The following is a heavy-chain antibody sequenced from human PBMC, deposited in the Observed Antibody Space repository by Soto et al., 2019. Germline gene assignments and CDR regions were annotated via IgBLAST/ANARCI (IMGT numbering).Heavy chain of an antibody. CDR1: GATFTSST. CDR3: AAISSGYYRVFDY. V-gene: IGHV1-58*01. CDR2: ILVGSGQT. J-gene: IGHJ4*02. D-gene: IGHD3-22*01. Sequence: SVKVSCKASGATFTSSTVNWVRQARGQPPEWIGWILVGSGQTNSAQKFQGRVAITRDMSTYTAYLELNSLRSDDSAVYYCAAISSGYYRVFDYWGQGTPVTV.